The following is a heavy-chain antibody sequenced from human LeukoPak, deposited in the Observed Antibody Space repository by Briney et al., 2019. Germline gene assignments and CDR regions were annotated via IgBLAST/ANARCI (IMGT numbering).Heavy chain of an antibody. CDR3: ARGPDFWSGYYTGLRGHLDY. V-gene: IGHV1-24*01. CDR2: FDPEDGET. CDR1: GYTLTELS. Sequence: ASVKVSCKVSGYTLTELSMHWVRQAPGKGLEWMGGFDPEDGETIYAQKFQGRVTMTRDTSTSTVYMELSSLRSEDTAVYYCARGPDFWSGYYTGLRGHLDYWGQGTLVTVSS. D-gene: IGHD3-3*01. J-gene: IGHJ4*02.